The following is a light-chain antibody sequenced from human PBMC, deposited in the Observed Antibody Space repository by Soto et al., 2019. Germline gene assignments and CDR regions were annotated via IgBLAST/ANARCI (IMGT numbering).Light chain of an antibody. J-gene: IGKJ1*01. CDR2: KAS. Sequence: DIQMTQSPSTLSGSVGDRVTITCRASQTISSWLAWYQQKPGKAPKLLIYKASSLESGVPSRFSGSGSGTEFTLTISSLQPDEFATYYCQHYNSYSEAFGQGTKVDIK. CDR3: QHYNSYSEA. V-gene: IGKV1-5*03. CDR1: QTISSW.